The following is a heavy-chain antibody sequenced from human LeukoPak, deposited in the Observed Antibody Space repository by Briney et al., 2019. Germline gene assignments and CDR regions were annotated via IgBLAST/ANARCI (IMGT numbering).Heavy chain of an antibody. J-gene: IGHJ4*02. CDR1: GGSFSGYY. Sequence: SETLSLTCAVYGGSFSGYYWSWIRQPPGKGLEWIGEINHSGSTNYNPPLKSRVTISVDTSKNQFSLKLSSVTAADTAVYYCASYSNGTDYWGQGTLVTVSS. CDR3: ASYSNGTDY. D-gene: IGHD2/OR15-2a*01. V-gene: IGHV4-34*01. CDR2: INHSGST.